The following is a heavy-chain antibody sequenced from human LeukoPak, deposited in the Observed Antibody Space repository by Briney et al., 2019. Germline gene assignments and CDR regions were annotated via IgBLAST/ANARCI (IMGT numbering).Heavy chain of an antibody. CDR3: ARMVSLMEHDYVWGSYRHRALDY. J-gene: IGHJ4*02. CDR1: GGSISGSGYY. V-gene: IGHV4-39*07. CDR2: INHSGST. Sequence: PSETLSLTCTVSGGSISGSGYYWSWIRQPPGKGLEWIGEINHSGSTNYNPSLKSRVTISVDTSKNQFSLKLSSVTAADTAVYYCARMVSLMEHDYVWGSYRHRALDYWGQGTLVTVSS. D-gene: IGHD3-16*02.